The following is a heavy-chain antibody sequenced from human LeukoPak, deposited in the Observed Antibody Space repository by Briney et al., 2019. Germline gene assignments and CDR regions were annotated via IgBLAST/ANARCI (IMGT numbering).Heavy chain of an antibody. CDR3: ARSRGNLYFQH. J-gene: IGHJ1*01. V-gene: IGHV4-30-4*02. CDR2: IHYTGST. Sequence: PSETLSLTCTVSGGSISSGDYYWSWIRQPPGKGLEWIGYIHYTGSTYYNPSLRSRVTISVDTSKNQFSLRLISVTAADTAMYYCARSRGNLYFQHWGQGTLVTVSS. CDR1: GGSISSGDYY. D-gene: IGHD6-25*01.